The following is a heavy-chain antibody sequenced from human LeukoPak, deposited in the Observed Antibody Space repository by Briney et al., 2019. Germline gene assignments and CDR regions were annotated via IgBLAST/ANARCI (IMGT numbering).Heavy chain of an antibody. Sequence: GRSLRLSCAASGFTFSSYGMHWVRQAPGKGLAWVAVIWYDGSNKYYADSVKGRFTISRDNSKDTLYLQMNSLRAEDTAVYYCARDRDSSGWVSHAFDIWGQGTMVTVSS. CDR3: ARDRDSSGWVSHAFDI. V-gene: IGHV3-33*01. CDR1: GFTFSSYG. CDR2: IWYDGSNK. J-gene: IGHJ3*02. D-gene: IGHD6-19*01.